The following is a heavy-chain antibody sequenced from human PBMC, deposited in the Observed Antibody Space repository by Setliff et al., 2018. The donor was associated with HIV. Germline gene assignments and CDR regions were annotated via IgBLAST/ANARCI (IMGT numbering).Heavy chain of an antibody. Sequence: SETLSLTCTVSGGSISSSSYYWGWIRQPPGKGLEWIGSIYYSGSTYYNPSLKSRVTISVDTSKNQFSLKLSSVTAADTAVYYCARGSRGARASKIDSSGYYLVYWGQGTLGTVS. CDR1: GGSISSSSYY. D-gene: IGHD3-22*01. CDR3: ARGSRGARASKIDSSGYYLVY. J-gene: IGHJ4*02. CDR2: IYYSGST. V-gene: IGHV4-39*07.